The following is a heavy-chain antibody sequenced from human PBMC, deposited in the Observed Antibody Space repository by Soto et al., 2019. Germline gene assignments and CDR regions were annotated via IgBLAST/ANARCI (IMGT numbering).Heavy chain of an antibody. CDR2: ISGSGGVT. CDR3: AKDRDCTNGVCYTGRKAFDI. D-gene: IGHD2-8*01. V-gene: IGHV3-23*01. J-gene: IGHJ3*02. CDR1: GFTFSNYA. Sequence: GGSLRLSCAASGFTFSNYAMSWVRQAPGKGPEWVSAISGSGGVTYYADSVKGRFTISRDNSKNTLYLQMNSLRAEDTAVYYCAKDRDCTNGVCYTGRKAFDIWGQGTMVTVSS.